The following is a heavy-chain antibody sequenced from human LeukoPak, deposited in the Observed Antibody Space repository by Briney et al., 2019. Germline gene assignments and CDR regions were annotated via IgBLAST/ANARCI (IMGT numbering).Heavy chain of an antibody. V-gene: IGHV1-2*02. CDR2: INPNSGGT. J-gene: IGHJ4*02. Sequence: GASVKVSCKASGYTFTGYYMHWVRQAPGQGPEWMGWINPNSGGTNYAQKFQGRVTMTRDTSISTAYMELSRLRSDDTAVYYCARVYCSGGSCEDFDYWGQGTLVTVSS. CDR3: ARVYCSGGSCEDFDY. D-gene: IGHD2-15*01. CDR1: GYTFTGYY.